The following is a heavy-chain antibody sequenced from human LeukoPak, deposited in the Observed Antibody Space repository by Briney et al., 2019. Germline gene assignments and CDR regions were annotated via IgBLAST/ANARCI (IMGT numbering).Heavy chain of an antibody. CDR1: GYTFADYY. J-gene: IGHJ4*02. CDR3: ARGGGLLWFGESYIYDY. D-gene: IGHD3-10*01. CDR2: IVPNNGDT. Sequence: ASVKVSCTTSGYTFADYYMHWVRQAPGQGLEWMGWIVPNNGDTNYAQRFQGRVTMTRDTSISTAFMELSRLRSDDTAVYYCARGGGLLWFGESYIYDYWGQGTLVTVSS. V-gene: IGHV1-2*02.